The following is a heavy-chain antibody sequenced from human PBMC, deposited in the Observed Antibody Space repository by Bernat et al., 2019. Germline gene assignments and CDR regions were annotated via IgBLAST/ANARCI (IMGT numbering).Heavy chain of an antibody. CDR1: GFPFSIYW. CDR2: IKQDGSEK. Sequence: EVQLVESGGGLVQPGGSLRLSCAAAGFPFSIYWMSWARQAPGKGLEWVANIKQDGSEKYYVDSVKGRFTISRDNAKNSLYLQVNSLRVEDTAVYYCARDLRFLEWVSLDYWGQGTLVTVSS. D-gene: IGHD3-3*01. CDR3: ARDLRFLEWVSLDY. V-gene: IGHV3-7*01. J-gene: IGHJ4*02.